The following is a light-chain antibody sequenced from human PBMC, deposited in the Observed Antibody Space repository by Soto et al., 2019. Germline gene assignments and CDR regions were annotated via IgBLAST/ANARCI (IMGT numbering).Light chain of an antibody. Sequence: QSALTQPRSVSGSPGQSVTISCTGTSSDVGGYNYVSWYQQHPGKAPKLMIYDVSKRPSGVPDRFSGSKSGNTASLTISGLQAEDEADYYCCSYAGSYPSGFGPGTKVAVL. CDR1: SSDVGGYNY. CDR3: CSYAGSYPSG. J-gene: IGLJ1*01. CDR2: DVS. V-gene: IGLV2-11*01.